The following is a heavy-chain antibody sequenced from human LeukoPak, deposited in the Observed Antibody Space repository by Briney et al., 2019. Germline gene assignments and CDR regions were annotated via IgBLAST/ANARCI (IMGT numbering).Heavy chain of an antibody. V-gene: IGHV3-53*01. J-gene: IGHJ6*02. CDR2: IYSGGST. CDR3: ARGPIYYYGMDV. CDR1: GFTVSSNY. Sequence: QTGGSLRLSCAASGFTVSSNYMSWVRQAPGKGLEWVSVIYSGGSTYYADSVKGRFTISRDNSKNTLYLQMNSLRAEDTAVYYCARGPIYYYGMDVWGQGTTVTVSS.